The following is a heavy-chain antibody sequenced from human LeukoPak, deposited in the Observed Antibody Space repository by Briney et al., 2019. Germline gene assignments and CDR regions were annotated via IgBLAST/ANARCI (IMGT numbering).Heavy chain of an antibody. CDR2: IYYSGST. J-gene: IGHJ6*04. V-gene: IGHV4-59*01. CDR1: GGSISSYY. Sequence: KPSETLSLTCTVSGGSISSYYWSWIRQPPGKGLEWIGYIYYSGSTNYNPSLKSRVTISVDTSKNQFSLKLSSVTAADTAVYYCTRDIGSFRQDVWGKGTTVTVSS. D-gene: IGHD6-13*01. CDR3: TRDIGSFRQDV.